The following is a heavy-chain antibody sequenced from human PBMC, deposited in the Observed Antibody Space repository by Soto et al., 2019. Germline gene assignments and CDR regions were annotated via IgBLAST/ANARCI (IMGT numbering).Heavy chain of an antibody. J-gene: IGHJ6*03. Sequence: GGSLRLSCAASGFTFSNAWMSWVRQAPGKGLEWVGRIKSKTDGGTTDYAAPVKGRFTISRDDSKNTLYLQMNSLKTEDTAVYYCTTTTYYYYYYMDVWGKGTTVTVSS. V-gene: IGHV3-15*01. CDR1: GFTFSNAW. CDR2: IKSKTDGGTT. D-gene: IGHD2-21*01. CDR3: TTTTYYYYYYMDV.